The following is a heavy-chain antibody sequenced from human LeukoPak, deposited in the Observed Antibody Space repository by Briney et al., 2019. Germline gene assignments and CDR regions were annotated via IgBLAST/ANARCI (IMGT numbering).Heavy chain of an antibody. V-gene: IGHV4-34*01. Sequence: SETLSLTCAVYGGSFSGYYWSWIRQPPGKGLEWIGEINHSGGTNYNPSLKSRVTISVDTSKNQFSLKLSSVTAADTAVYYCAREGPDRTLLYYYYYMDVWGKGTTVTVSS. CDR2: INHSGGT. CDR1: GGSFSGYY. CDR3: AREGPDRTLLYYYYYMDV. D-gene: IGHD3-22*01. J-gene: IGHJ6*03.